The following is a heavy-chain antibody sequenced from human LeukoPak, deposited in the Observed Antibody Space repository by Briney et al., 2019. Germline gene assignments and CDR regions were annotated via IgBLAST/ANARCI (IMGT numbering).Heavy chain of an antibody. CDR3: ARRVVRGVIITRGDAFDI. J-gene: IGHJ3*02. CDR2: INHSGST. CDR1: GGSISSGSYY. D-gene: IGHD3-10*01. Sequence: PSETLSLTCTVSGGSISSGSYYWSWIRQPPGKGLEWIGEINHSGSTNYNPSLKSRVTISVDTSKNQFSLKLSSVTAADTAVYYCARRVVRGVIITRGDAFDIWGQGTMVTVSS. V-gene: IGHV4-39*01.